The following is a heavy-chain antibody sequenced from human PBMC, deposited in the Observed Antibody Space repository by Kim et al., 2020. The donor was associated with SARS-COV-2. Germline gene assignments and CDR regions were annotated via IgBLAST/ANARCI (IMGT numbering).Heavy chain of an antibody. D-gene: IGHD6-13*01. CDR1: GFTFSSYS. V-gene: IGHV3-21*01. J-gene: IGHJ4*02. Sequence: GGSLRLSCAASGFTFSSYSMNWVRQAPGKGLEWVSSISSSSSYIYYADSVKGRFTISRDNAKNSLYLQMNSLRAEDTAVYYCARRGIAAAGREGSFAVDYWGQGTLVTVSS. CDR3: ARRGIAAAGREGSFAVDY. CDR2: ISSSSSYI.